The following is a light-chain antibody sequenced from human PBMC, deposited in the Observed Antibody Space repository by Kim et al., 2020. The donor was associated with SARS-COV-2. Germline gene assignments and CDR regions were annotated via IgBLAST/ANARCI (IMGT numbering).Light chain of an antibody. J-gene: IGKJ2*01. CDR3: QQYGTSLYT. V-gene: IGKV3-20*01. CDR1: QSVANTY. Sequence: FSPGERATLSCRASQSVANTYLAWYQQKPGQAPSLLIYGAPSRANAIPDRCSGSGSGTDFTLTISRLGPEDFAVYFCQQYGTSLYTFGQGTKLEI. CDR2: GAP.